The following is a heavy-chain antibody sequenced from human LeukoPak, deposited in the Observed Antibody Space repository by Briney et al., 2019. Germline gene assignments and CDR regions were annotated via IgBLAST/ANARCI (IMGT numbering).Heavy chain of an antibody. CDR1: GYTFTSYG. CDR2: VSGYNGNI. Sequence: ASVKVSCKASGYTFTSYGVSWVRQAPGQGLEWLGWVSGYNGNIKYAQNLQGRVTVTTDTSTSTAYMDLRSLRSDDSAVYYCARDWNYVPDYWGQGTLVIVSS. D-gene: IGHD1-7*01. J-gene: IGHJ4*02. V-gene: IGHV1-18*01. CDR3: ARDWNYVPDY.